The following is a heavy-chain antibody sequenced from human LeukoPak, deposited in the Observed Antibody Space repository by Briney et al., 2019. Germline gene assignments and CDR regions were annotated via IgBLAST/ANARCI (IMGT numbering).Heavy chain of an antibody. V-gene: IGHV1-24*01. CDR3: ATSKGLWFGSDSYYYYGMDV. CDR2: VDPEDGET. D-gene: IGHD3-10*01. J-gene: IGHJ6*04. Sequence: ASVNVSCKVSGYTLTELSMHWVRQAPGKGLERMGGVDPEDGETIYAQKFQGRVTMTEDTSTDTAYMELSSLRSEDTAVYYCATSKGLWFGSDSYYYYGMDVWGKGTTVTVSS. CDR1: GYTLTELS.